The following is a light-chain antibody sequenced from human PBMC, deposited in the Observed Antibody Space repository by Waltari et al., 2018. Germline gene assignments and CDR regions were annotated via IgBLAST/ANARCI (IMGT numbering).Light chain of an antibody. Sequence: DIQMTQSPSSLSASVGDRVTITCRASQSISSYLNWYQQKPGNAPKLLIYAASSLQSGVPSSFSGSGSGTDFTLTISSLQPEDFGTYYCQQSYSTPRFTFGPGTKVEIK. V-gene: IGKV1-39*01. CDR1: QSISSY. J-gene: IGKJ3*01. CDR3: QQSYSTPRFT. CDR2: AAS.